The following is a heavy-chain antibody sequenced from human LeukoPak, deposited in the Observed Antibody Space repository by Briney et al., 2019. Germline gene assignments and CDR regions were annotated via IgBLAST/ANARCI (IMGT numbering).Heavy chain of an antibody. D-gene: IGHD6-6*01. CDR2: ISGSGGST. CDR3: AKVGGRSSSLSSGTYAFDY. V-gene: IGHV3-23*01. CDR1: GFTFSSYA. J-gene: IGHJ4*02. Sequence: GGSLRLSCAASGFTFSSYAMSWVRQAPGKGLEWVSTISGSGGSTYDADSVKGRFTISRDNSKNTLFLQMNSLRAEDTAVYYCAKVGGRSSSLSSGTYAFDYWGQGTLVTVSS.